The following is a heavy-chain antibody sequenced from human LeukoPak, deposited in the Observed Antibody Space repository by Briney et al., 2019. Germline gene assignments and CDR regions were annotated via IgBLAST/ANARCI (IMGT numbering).Heavy chain of an antibody. J-gene: IGHJ4*02. CDR1: GFTFSSYA. V-gene: IGHV3-23*01. CDR3: AKDNEPFDLLLYGAHDY. Sequence: GGSLRLSCAASGFTFSSYAMSWVRQAPGKGLEWVSAISGSGGSTYYADSVKGRFTISRDNSKNTLYLQMNSLRAEDTAVYYCAKDNEPFDLLLYGAHDYWGQGTLVTVSS. D-gene: IGHD3-9*01. CDR2: ISGSGGST.